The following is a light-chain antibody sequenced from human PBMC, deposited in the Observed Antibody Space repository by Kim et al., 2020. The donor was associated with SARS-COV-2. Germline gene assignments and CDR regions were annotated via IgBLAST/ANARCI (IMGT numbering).Light chain of an antibody. Sequence: PGQTARITCSGDALPKKNAYWYQQKPGQAPVLVIYKDSERPSGIPERFSGSSSVTTVTLTISGVQAEDEADYYCQSADTSGSYRVFGGGTQLTVL. J-gene: IGLJ3*02. CDR1: ALPKKN. CDR2: KDS. CDR3: QSADTSGSYRV. V-gene: IGLV3-25*03.